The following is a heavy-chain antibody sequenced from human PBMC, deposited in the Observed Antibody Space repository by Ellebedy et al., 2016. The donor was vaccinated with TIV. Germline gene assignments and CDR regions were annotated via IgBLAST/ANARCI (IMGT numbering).Heavy chain of an antibody. J-gene: IGHJ3*01. Sequence: GGSLRLXXATSGFSFSTSAMHWVRQAPGKGLQWVAVLSYDGSNEYCGDSVKGRFTISRDISKNTLYLHMNSLRPDDTAVYYCARDGVLTGAFDLWGQGTMLTVSS. CDR3: ARDGVLTGAFDL. CDR2: LSYDGSNE. CDR1: GFSFSTSA. V-gene: IGHV3-30-3*01. D-gene: IGHD3-9*01.